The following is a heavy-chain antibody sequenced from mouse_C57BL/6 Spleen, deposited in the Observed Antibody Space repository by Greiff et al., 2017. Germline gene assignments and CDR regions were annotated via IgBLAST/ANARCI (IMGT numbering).Heavy chain of an antibody. Sequence: VKVVESGAELARPGASVKLSCKASGYTFTSYGISWVKQRTGQGLEWIGEIYPRSGNTYYNEKFKGKATLTADKSSSTAYMELRSLTSEDSAVYFCARFITTVVATPAYWGQGTLVTVSA. D-gene: IGHD1-1*01. J-gene: IGHJ3*01. CDR2: IYPRSGNT. V-gene: IGHV1-81*01. CDR1: GYTFTSYG. CDR3: ARFITTVVATPAY.